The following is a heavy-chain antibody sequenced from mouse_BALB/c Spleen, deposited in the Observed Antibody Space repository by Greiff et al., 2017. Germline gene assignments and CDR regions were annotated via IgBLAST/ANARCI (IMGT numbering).Heavy chain of an antibody. D-gene: IGHD2-1*01. J-gene: IGHJ2*01. CDR2: INSNGGST. CDR3: ARYGNYFDY. V-gene: IGHV5-6-3*01. Sequence: EVQVVESGGGLVQPGGSLKLSCAASGFTFSSYGMSWVRQTPDKRLELVATINSNGGSTYYPDSVKGRFTISRDNAKNTLYLQMSSLKSEDTAMYYCARYGNYFDYWGQGTILTVSS. CDR1: GFTFSSYG.